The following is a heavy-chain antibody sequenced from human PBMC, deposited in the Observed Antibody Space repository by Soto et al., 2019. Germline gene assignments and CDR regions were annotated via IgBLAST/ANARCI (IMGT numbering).Heavy chain of an antibody. Sequence: EVQLVESGGGLVKPGGSLRLSCAASGFSFNNAWMNWVRQVPGEGLEWVGRIKSKSDGESTEYAAPVKGRFTISRDDSKNTVYLQMNSLKIEDTAVYYCALITSDYWGQGTLVTVSS. CDR3: ALITSDY. J-gene: IGHJ4*02. CDR1: GFSFNNAW. CDR2: IKSKSDGEST. V-gene: IGHV3-15*07.